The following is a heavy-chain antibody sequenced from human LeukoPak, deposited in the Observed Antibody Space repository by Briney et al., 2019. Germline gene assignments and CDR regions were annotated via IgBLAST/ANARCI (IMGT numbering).Heavy chain of an antibody. CDR2: ISGSGTST. J-gene: IGHJ6*02. CDR1: GFTFSNYA. Sequence: GGSLRLSCAASGFTFSNYAMSWVRQAPGKGLEWVSGISGSGTSTYYADSVKGRFTISKDNSKNTVYLQMSSLRVDDTAVYYCAKAASSSWPSYYYGMDVWGQGTTVTVSS. D-gene: IGHD6-13*01. CDR3: AKAASSSWPSYYYGMDV. V-gene: IGHV3-23*01.